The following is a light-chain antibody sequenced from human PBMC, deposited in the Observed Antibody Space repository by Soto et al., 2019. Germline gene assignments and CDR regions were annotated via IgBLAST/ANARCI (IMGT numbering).Light chain of an antibody. CDR1: GSNIGTNT. Sequence: QSVLTQPPSTSGAPGQRVTISCSGSGSNIGTNTVNWYNQLPGTAPKLLIYNSNERPSGVPDRFSGSQSGTSASLAISGLQSEDEVDYYCAAWDDSLDVVVFGGGTKLTVL. CDR3: AAWDDSLDVVV. CDR2: NSN. J-gene: IGLJ3*02. V-gene: IGLV1-44*01.